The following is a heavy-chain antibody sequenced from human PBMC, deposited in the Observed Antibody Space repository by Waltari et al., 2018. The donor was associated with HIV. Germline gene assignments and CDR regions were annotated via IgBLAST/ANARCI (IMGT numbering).Heavy chain of an antibody. CDR3: ASPSIRAGMDV. CDR1: GFTFRPFW. J-gene: IGHJ6*02. V-gene: IGHV3-7*01. CDR2: IKQDGSEK. Sequence: EVQLVESGGGLVQPGGSLRLPCAASGFTFRPFWMSWVRQAPGKGLEWLANIKQDGSEKYYVDSVKGRFTISRDNAKNSLYLQMNSLRAEDTAVYYCASPSIRAGMDVWGQGTTVTVSS. D-gene: IGHD2-2*02.